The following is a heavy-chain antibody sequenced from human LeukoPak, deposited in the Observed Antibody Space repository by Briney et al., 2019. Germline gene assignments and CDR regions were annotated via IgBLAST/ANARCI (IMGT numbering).Heavy chain of an antibody. D-gene: IGHD3-3*01. CDR2: IIPILGIA. CDR1: GGTFSSYT. Sequence: SVKVSCKASGGTFSSYTISWMLQAPGQGLEWMGRIIPILGIANYAQKFQGRVTITADKSTSTAYMELSSLRSEDTAVYYCASYFWSGYYYDYWGQGTLVTVSS. CDR3: ASYFWSGYYYDY. V-gene: IGHV1-69*02. J-gene: IGHJ4*02.